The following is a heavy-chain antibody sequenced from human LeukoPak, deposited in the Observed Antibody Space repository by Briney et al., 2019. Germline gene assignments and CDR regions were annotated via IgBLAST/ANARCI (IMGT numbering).Heavy chain of an antibody. D-gene: IGHD6-13*01. CDR3: ARDMVGLAADGNWFDP. CDR1: GYTFSSYG. Sequence: GAPVKVSCKASGYTFSSYGISWVRQAPGQGLEWMGWIATYNGNSKYAQKVQGRVTMTTDTSTTTAYMELRTLRSDDTAVYYCARDMVGLAADGNWFDPWGQGTLATVSS. J-gene: IGHJ5*02. CDR2: IATYNGNS. V-gene: IGHV1-18*01.